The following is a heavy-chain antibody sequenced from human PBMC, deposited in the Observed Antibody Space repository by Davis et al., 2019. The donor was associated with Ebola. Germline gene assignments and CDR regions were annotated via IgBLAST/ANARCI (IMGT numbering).Heavy chain of an antibody. CDR3: AHVITIFGVVNDAFDI. CDR2: IYWDDDK. V-gene: IGHV2-5*08. D-gene: IGHD3-3*01. Sequence: TLSLTCTVSGGSVSSGSYYWSWIRQPPGKALEWLALIYWDDDKHYSPSLKSRLTITKDTSKNQVVLTMTNMDPVDTATYYCAHVITIFGVVNDAFDIWGQGTMVTVSS. CDR1: GGSVSSGSYY. J-gene: IGHJ3*02.